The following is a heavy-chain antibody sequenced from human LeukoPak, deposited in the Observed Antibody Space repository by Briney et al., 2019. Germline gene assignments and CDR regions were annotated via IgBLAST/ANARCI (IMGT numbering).Heavy chain of an antibody. CDR1: GFSFSSHS. Sequence: PGGSLRLSCVASGFSFSSHSMNWVRQAPGKGLEWVSYISSSGSTIYYADSVKGRFTISRDNAKNSLYLQMNSLRAEDTAVYYCAELGITMIGGVWGKGTTVTISS. J-gene: IGHJ6*04. D-gene: IGHD3-10*02. CDR3: AELGITMIGGV. CDR2: ISSSGSTI. V-gene: IGHV3-48*04.